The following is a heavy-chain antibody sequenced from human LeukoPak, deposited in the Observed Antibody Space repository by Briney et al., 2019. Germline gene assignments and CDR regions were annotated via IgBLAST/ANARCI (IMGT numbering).Heavy chain of an antibody. Sequence: PSETLSLTCAVYGGSFSGYYWGWIRQPAGKGLEWIGRIYGSGSTNYNPSLKSRVTMSVDTSKNQFSLNLSSVTAADTAVYYCARSLFRFLEWSYRSYYYYYMDVWGKGTTVTVSS. CDR1: GGSFSGYY. CDR3: ARSLFRFLEWSYRSYYYYYMDV. V-gene: IGHV4-59*10. J-gene: IGHJ6*03. D-gene: IGHD3-3*01. CDR2: IYGSGST.